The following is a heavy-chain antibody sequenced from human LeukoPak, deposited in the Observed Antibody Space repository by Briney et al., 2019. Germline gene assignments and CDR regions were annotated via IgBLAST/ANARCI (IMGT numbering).Heavy chain of an antibody. V-gene: IGHV1-69*04. Sequence: GASVKVSCKASGGTFSSYAISWVRQAPGQGLEWMGRIIPILGIANYAQKFQGRVTITADKSTSTAYMELSSLRSEDTAVYYCARDGPRTWYCSSTSCYSRYGMDVWGQGTTVTVSS. CDR1: GGTFSSYA. D-gene: IGHD2-2*01. CDR2: IIPILGIA. CDR3: ARDGPRTWYCSSTSCYSRYGMDV. J-gene: IGHJ6*02.